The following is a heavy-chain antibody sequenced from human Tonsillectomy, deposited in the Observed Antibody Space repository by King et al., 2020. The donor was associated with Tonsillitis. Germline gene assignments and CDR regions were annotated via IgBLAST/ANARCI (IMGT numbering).Heavy chain of an antibody. D-gene: IGHD3-22*01. Sequence: VQLVESGGGLVQPGGSLRLSCAASGFTFSNYVMTWVRQAPGKGLEWVSAVTGAGGITYYADSVKGRFTISTDNSKETLYLQMNSLRADDTATYYCAKDRYDSSGYYPSDYWGQGTLVTVSS. CDR1: GFTFSNYV. V-gene: IGHV3-23*04. J-gene: IGHJ4*02. CDR2: VTGAGGIT. CDR3: AKDRYDSSGYYPSDY.